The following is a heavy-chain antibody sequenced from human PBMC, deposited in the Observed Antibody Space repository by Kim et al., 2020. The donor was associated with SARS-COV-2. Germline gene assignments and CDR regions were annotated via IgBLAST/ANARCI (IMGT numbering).Heavy chain of an antibody. V-gene: IGHV3-11*01. CDR2: INSDGSST. J-gene: IGHJ5*02. CDR1: GFSFSDYY. CDR3: VREPAS. Sequence: GGSLRLSCAASGFSFSDYYMNWIRQAPGKGLEWVAYINSDGSSTEYADSVNGRFTISRDNAKKSLSLQKNRLTPEDTAVYYCVREPASWGQGTLVTVSS.